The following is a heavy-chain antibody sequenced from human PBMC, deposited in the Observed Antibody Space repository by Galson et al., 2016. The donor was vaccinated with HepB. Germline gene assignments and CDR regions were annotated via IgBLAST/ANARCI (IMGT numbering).Heavy chain of an antibody. CDR1: GFTFGDYA. CDR3: ARVSGLPGMAAAGEYYFDY. V-gene: IGHV3-49*03. CDR2: IRSKAYGGTT. J-gene: IGHJ4*02. Sequence: SLRLSCAASGFTFGDYAMGWFRQAPGKGLEWVGFIRSKAYGGTTEYAASVKGRFIISRDDSKSVAYLQMHSLKTEDTAMYYCARVSGLPGMAAAGEYYFDYWGQGTLVTVSS. D-gene: IGHD6-13*01.